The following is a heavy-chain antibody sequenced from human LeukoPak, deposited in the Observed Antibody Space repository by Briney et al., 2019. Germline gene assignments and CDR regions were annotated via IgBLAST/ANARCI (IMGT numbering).Heavy chain of an antibody. CDR1: GFTFSNAW. J-gene: IGHJ4*02. D-gene: IGHD1-26*01. Sequence: PGGPLRLSCAASGFTFSNAWMSWVRQAPGKGLEWVGRIKSKTDGGTTDYAAPVKGRFTISRDDSKNTLYLQMNSLKTEDTAVYYCTTDHIRGGSDNRQDYWGQGTLVTVSS. CDR3: TTDHIRGGSDNRQDY. CDR2: IKSKTDGGTT. V-gene: IGHV3-15*01.